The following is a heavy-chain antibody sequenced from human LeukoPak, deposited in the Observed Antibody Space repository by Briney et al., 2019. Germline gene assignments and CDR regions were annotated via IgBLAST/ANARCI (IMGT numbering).Heavy chain of an antibody. CDR2: IYDGGSA. V-gene: IGHV4-59*01. J-gene: IGHJ5*02. CDR1: GDSISTYY. CDR3: AREPGFDSSGYLNWFDP. Sequence: SETLSLTCTVSGDSISTYYWSWIRQPPGKGLEWIGYIYDGGSAKYNPSLKSRVTISVDTSKNQLSLKLSSVTAADTAVYYCAREPGFDSSGYLNWFDPWSQGTLVTVSS. D-gene: IGHD3-22*01.